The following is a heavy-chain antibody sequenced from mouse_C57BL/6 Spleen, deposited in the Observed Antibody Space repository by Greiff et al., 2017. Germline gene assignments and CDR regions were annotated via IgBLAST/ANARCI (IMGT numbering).Heavy chain of an antibody. V-gene: IGHV1-80*01. Sequence: VKLQESGAELVKPGASVKISCKASGYAFSSYWMNWVKQRPGKGLEWIGQIYPGDGDTNYNGKFKGKATLTADKSSSTAYMQLSSLTSEDSAVYCCARSGYYSNSDVAYWGQGTLVTVSA. CDR3: ARSGYYSNSDVAY. CDR1: GYAFSSYW. D-gene: IGHD2-5*01. J-gene: IGHJ3*01. CDR2: IYPGDGDT.